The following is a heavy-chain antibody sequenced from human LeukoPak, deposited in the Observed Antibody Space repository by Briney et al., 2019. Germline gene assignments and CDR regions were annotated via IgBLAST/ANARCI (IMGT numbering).Heavy chain of an antibody. D-gene: IGHD5-12*01. CDR1: GFTFSSYG. CDR2: ISYDGSNK. V-gene: IGHV3-30*18. J-gene: IGHJ4*02. CDR3: ANLVPPRGYSGYEAFDY. Sequence: GGSLRLSCAASGFTFSSYGMHWVRQAPGKGLEWVAVISYDGSNKYYADSVKGRFTISRDNSKNTLYLQMNSLRAEDTAVYYCANLVPPRGYSGYEAFDYWAREPWSPSPQ.